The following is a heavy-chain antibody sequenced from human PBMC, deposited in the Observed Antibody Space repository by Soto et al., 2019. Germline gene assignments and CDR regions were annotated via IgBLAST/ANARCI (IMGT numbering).Heavy chain of an antibody. V-gene: IGHV5-51*01. CDR1: GYSFTSYW. CDR2: IYPGDSDT. Sequence: GESLKISCKGSGYSFTSYWIGWVRQMPGKGLEWMGIIYPGDSDTGYSPSFQGQVTIPADKSISTAYLQWSSLKASDTAMYYCASRGAVDGSGRNYDYMDVWSKGTTVTVSS. CDR3: ASRGAVDGSGRNYDYMDV. D-gene: IGHD6-19*01. J-gene: IGHJ6*03.